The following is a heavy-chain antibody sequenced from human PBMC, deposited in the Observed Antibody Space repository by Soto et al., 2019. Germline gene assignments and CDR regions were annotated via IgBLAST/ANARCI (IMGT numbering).Heavy chain of an antibody. CDR2: IKSKTDGGTT. Sequence: GSLRLSCAASGFTFSNAWMNWVRQAPGKGLEWVGRIKSKTDGGTTDYAAPVKGRFTISRDDSKNTLYLQMNSLKTEDTAVYYCTTVIEAVLVPAATDYWGQGTLVTVSS. D-gene: IGHD2-2*01. CDR3: TTVIEAVLVPAATDY. CDR1: GFTFSNAW. J-gene: IGHJ4*02. V-gene: IGHV3-15*07.